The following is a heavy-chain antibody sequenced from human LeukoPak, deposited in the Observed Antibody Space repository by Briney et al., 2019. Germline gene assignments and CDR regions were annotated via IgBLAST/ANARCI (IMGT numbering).Heavy chain of an antibody. CDR1: GYSFTSYW. J-gene: IGHJ1*01. Sequence: GESLKISCKGSGYSFTSYWIGWVRQMPGKGLEWMGSIYPADSDTRYSPSFQGQVTISADKSISTAYLQWSSLKASDTAMYFCARVYGRYIQHWGQGTLVIVSS. D-gene: IGHD3-10*01. CDR2: IYPADSDT. V-gene: IGHV5-51*01. CDR3: ARVYGRYIQH.